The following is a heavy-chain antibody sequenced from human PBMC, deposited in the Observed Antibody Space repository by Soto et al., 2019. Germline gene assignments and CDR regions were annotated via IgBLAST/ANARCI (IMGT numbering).Heavy chain of an antibody. CDR3: AREMASGYSRTWFDP. Sequence: QEHLVQSGAEVKKPGSSVKVSCRASGGISSNYAISWVRQAPGQGLEWMGGIVPKFGTSNYAQRFKGRVTISVDKSTNSVYMELSSLRSQDTAIYYCAREMASGYSRTWFDPWGQGTLVTVSS. V-gene: IGHV1-69*06. D-gene: IGHD2-15*01. CDR1: GGISSNYA. J-gene: IGHJ5*02. CDR2: IVPKFGTS.